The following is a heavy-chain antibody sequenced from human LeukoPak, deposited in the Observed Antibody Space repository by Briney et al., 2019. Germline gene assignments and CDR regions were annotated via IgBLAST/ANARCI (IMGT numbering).Heavy chain of an antibody. CDR1: GGSISSSSYY. J-gene: IGHJ4*02. CDR3: ARQASGYSGYLPKYCFDY. Sequence: PPETLSLTCTVSGGSISSSSYYWGWIRQPPGKGLEWIGTIYYSGSTYYNPSLKSRVAISVDTSKNQFSLKLSSVTAADTAVYYCARQASGYSGYLPKYCFDYWGQGTLVTVSS. D-gene: IGHD5-12*01. CDR2: IYYSGST. V-gene: IGHV4-39*01.